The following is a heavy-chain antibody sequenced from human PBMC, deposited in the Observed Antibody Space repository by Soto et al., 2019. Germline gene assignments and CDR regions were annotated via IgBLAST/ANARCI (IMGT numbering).Heavy chain of an antibody. V-gene: IGHV3-23*01. Sequence: LRLSCATSGFTFTDYAMSWVRQAPGKGLEWVSAINNGGTPYYTNSVKGRFTISRDSFKKTLSLQMANLGVEDTAIYHCAKEGKEAAFDLWGQGTMVTV. CDR1: GFTFTDYA. J-gene: IGHJ3*01. CDR2: INNGGTP. CDR3: AKEGKEAAFDL.